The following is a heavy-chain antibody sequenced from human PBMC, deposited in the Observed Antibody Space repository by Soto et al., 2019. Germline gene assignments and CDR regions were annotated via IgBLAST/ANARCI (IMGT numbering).Heavy chain of an antibody. Sequence: QVQLQESGPGLVKPSETLSLTCTVSGGSISSYYWSWIRQPPGKGLEWIGYIYYSGSTNYNPSLKSRFTISVDTSKNQFPLKLSSVTAADTAVYYCARHFRGIAVAGKIFDYWGQGTLVTVSS. V-gene: IGHV4-59*08. CDR2: IYYSGST. CDR1: GGSISSYY. CDR3: ARHFRGIAVAGKIFDY. D-gene: IGHD6-19*01. J-gene: IGHJ4*02.